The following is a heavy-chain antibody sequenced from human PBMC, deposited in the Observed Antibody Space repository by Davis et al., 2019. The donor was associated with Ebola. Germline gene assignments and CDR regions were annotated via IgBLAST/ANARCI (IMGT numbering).Heavy chain of an antibody. CDR2: INAGDGST. D-gene: IGHD6-19*01. CDR1: EYTFIKYA. J-gene: IGHJ5*02. Sequence: AASVKVSCKASEYTFIKYAIHWVRQAPGQRLEWMGGINAGDGSTKYSENFQGRLTVTRDTSASTAYMELYSLRSEDTAVYYGARGRTVTDTRGLSWFDPWGQGTLVTVSS. CDR3: ARGRTVTDTRGLSWFDP. V-gene: IGHV1-3*01.